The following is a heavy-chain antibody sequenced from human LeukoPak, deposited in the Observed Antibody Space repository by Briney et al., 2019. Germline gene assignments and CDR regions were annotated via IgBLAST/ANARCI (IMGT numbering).Heavy chain of an antibody. J-gene: IGHJ5*02. D-gene: IGHD4-17*01. CDR1: GFTFDDYA. V-gene: IGHV3-9*01. CDR3: ARGGDYYH. CDR2: ISWNSGSI. Sequence: GRSLRLSCAASGFTFDDYAMHWVRQAPGKGLEWVSGISWNSGSIGYADSVKGRFTISRDNAKKTLYLQMNSLKAEDTAIYFCARGGDYYHWGQGTLVTVSS.